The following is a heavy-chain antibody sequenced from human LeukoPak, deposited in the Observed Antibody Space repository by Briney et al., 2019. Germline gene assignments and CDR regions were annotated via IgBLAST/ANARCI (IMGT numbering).Heavy chain of an antibody. CDR3: ARETYRLTTSWYFDL. J-gene: IGHJ2*01. V-gene: IGHV3-30-3*01. CDR2: ISYDGSNK. Sequence: SGGSLRLSCAASGFTFSSYAMHWVRQAPGKGLEWVAVISYDGSNKYYADSVKGRFTISRDNSKNTLYLQMNSLRAEDTAVYYCARETYRLTTSWYFDLWAVAPWSLSPQ. D-gene: IGHD4-17*01. CDR1: GFTFSSYA.